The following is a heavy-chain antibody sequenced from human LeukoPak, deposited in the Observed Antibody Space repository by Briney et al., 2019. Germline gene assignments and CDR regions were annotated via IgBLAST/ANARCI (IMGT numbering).Heavy chain of an antibody. CDR2: ISSSSSYI. Sequence: GGSLRLSCAASGFTFSSYWMSWVRQAPGKGLEWVSSISSSSSYIYYADSVKGRFTISRDNAKNLLYLQMNSLRAEDTSWNYXXXXXXXXXXXXXXXXXXLDYYYGMDVWGQGTTVTVSS. CDR3: XXXXXXXXXXXXXXXXXLDYYYGMDV. CDR1: GFTFSSYW. V-gene: IGHV3-21*01. J-gene: IGHJ6*02.